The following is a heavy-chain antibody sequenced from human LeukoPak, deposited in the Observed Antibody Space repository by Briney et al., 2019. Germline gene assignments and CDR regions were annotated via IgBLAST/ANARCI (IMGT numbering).Heavy chain of an antibody. D-gene: IGHD4-17*01. J-gene: IGHJ4*02. CDR3: ARAGDFYGDYGKDPFDY. CDR1: GGSISSYY. CDR2: IYYSGST. Sequence: SETLSLTCTVSGGSISSYYWSWIRQPPGKGLEWIGYIYYSGSTNYNPSLKSRVTISVDTSKNQFSLKLSSVTAADTAVDYCARAGDFYGDYGKDPFDYWGQGTLVTVSS. V-gene: IGHV4-59*01.